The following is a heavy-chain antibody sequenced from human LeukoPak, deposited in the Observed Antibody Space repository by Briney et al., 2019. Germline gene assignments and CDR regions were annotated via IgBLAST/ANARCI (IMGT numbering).Heavy chain of an antibody. CDR1: GGXISSSNC. J-gene: IGHJ4*02. D-gene: IGHD3-10*01. Sequence: SGTLSLTCAVSGGXISSSNCWSWVRQPPGKGLEWIGEIYHSGSTNYNPSLKSRVTISVDKSKNQFSLKLSSVTAADTAVYYCARDCHYGSGSYYIDYWGQGTLVTVSS. CDR3: ARDCHYGSGSYYIDY. V-gene: IGHV4-4*02. CDR2: IYHSGST.